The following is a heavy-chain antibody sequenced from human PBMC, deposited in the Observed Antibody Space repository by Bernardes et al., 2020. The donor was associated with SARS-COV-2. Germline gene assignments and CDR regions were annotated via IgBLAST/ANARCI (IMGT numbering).Heavy chain of an antibody. J-gene: IGHJ4*02. CDR3: ARVEEWLVRVYYFDY. CDR2: IKQDGSEK. V-gene: IGHV3-7*01. CDR1: GFTFSSYW. Sequence: GGSLRLSCAASGFTFSSYWMSWVRQAPGKGLEWVANIKQDGSEKYYVDSVMGRFTISRDNAKNSLYLQMNSLRAEDTAVYYCARVEEWLVRVYYFDYWGQGTLVTVSS. D-gene: IGHD6-19*01.